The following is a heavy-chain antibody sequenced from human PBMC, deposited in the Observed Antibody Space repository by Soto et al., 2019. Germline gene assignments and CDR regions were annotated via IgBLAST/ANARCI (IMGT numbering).Heavy chain of an antibody. Sequence: SETLSLTCTVTGGAISGYYWTWIRQSDGEGLEWIVRIYSSGSTNTNPSLKSRVTISLDPSMNYFSLRLSSVTAADTAVYYGARGQRFSDWFDPWGQGTLVTVS. J-gene: IGHJ5*02. CDR2: IYSSGST. CDR1: GGAISGYY. CDR3: ARGQRFSDWFDP. D-gene: IGHD3-3*01. V-gene: IGHV4-4*07.